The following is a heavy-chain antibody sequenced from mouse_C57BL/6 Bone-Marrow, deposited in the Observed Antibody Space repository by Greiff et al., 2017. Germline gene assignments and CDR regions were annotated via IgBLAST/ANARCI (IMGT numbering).Heavy chain of an antibody. J-gene: IGHJ3*01. Sequence: VQLQQSGAELVKPGASVKLSCKASGYTFTEYTIHWVKQRSGQGLEWIGWFYPGSGSIKYNEKFKDKATLPADKSSSTVYMELSRLTSEDSAVYFCARHEVLYYDGCPCFAYWGQGTLVTVSA. D-gene: IGHD1-1*01. V-gene: IGHV1-62-2*01. CDR3: ARHEVLYYDGCPCFAY. CDR1: GYTFTEYT. CDR2: FYPGSGSI.